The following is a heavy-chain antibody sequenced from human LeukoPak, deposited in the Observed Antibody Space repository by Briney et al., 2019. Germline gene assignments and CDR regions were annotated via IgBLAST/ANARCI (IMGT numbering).Heavy chain of an antibody. J-gene: IGHJ4*02. CDR1: GGSISSFY. V-gene: IGHV4-59*01. CDR3: ARVYSVSRYYFDS. Sequence: PSETLSLTCTVSGGSISSFYWSWIRQPPGKGLEWIGYIYYSGSTHYSPSLKSRVTISVDTSRNQFSLKLRSVTAADTAVYYCARVYSVSRYYFDSWGQGTLVTVSS. CDR2: IYYSGST. D-gene: IGHD1-26*01.